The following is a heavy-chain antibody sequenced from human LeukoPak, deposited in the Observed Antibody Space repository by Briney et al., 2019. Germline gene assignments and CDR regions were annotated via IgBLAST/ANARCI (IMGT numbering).Heavy chain of an antibody. CDR1: GGSISTGTYF. CDR2: IYTSGNT. Sequence: SETLSLTCTVSGGSISTGTYFWIWIRQPAGKGLEWIGRIYTSGNTNYNPSLKSRVTISLDASKNQFSLKLSSVTAADTAVYYCARGNWGDFDYWGQGTLVTVSS. J-gene: IGHJ4*02. D-gene: IGHD7-27*01. V-gene: IGHV4-61*02. CDR3: ARGNWGDFDY.